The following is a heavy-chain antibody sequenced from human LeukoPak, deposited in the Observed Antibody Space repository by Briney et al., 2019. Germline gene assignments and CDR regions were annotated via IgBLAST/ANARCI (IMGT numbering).Heavy chain of an antibody. CDR1: EYTFTSYD. J-gene: IGHJ3*02. V-gene: IGHV1-8*01. D-gene: IGHD3-3*01. CDR2: MNPNSGNT. Sequence: ASVQVSCKASEYTFTSYDINWVRQATGQGLEWMGWMNPNSGNTGYAQKFQGRVTMTRNTSISTAYMELSSLRSEDTAVYYCARGRDYDFWSGYYTGIGAFDIWGQGTMVTVSS. CDR3: ARGRDYDFWSGYYTGIGAFDI.